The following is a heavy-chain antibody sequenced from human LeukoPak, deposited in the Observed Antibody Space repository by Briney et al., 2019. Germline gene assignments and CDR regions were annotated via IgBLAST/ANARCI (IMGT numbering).Heavy chain of an antibody. D-gene: IGHD3-3*01. CDR1: GFTFSSYA. Sequence: PGGSLRLSCAASGFTFSSYAMSWVRQAPGKGLEWVSSISTSGGSTYYADSVKGRFTISRDNSKNTLYLQMSSLRAEDTAIYYCARDIRKRGYYDFWSGYYKGSPIYYGMDVWGQGTAVTVSS. J-gene: IGHJ6*02. V-gene: IGHV3-23*01. CDR2: ISTSGGST. CDR3: ARDIRKRGYYDFWSGYYKGSPIYYGMDV.